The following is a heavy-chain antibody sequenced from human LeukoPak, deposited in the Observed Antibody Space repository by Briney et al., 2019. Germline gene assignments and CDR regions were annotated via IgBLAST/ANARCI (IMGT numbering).Heavy chain of an antibody. Sequence: PGGSLRLSCAASGFTFDDYAMHWVRQAPGKGLEWVSPISGDGGSTYYADSVKGRFTISRDNSKNSLYLQMNSLRTEDTALYYCAKDKVWGSLDTHYFDYWGQGTLVTVSS. D-gene: IGHD3-16*01. CDR1: GFTFDDYA. J-gene: IGHJ4*02. CDR3: AKDKVWGSLDTHYFDY. V-gene: IGHV3-43*02. CDR2: ISGDGGST.